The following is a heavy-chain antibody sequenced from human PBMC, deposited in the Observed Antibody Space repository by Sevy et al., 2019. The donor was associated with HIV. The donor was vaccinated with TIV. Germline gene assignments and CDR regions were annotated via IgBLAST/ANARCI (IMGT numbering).Heavy chain of an antibody. J-gene: IGHJ4*02. V-gene: IGHV4-59*01. Sequence: SETLSLTCTVSGGSISGYYWSWIRQPPGKGLEWIGYIYYSGSTNYNPSLKNRVTMSVDTSKNQFSLKMSSVTAADTXXYYCARTPVIMITSGGVIALRQFDFWGQGTLVTVSS. CDR2: IYYSGST. CDR1: GGSISGYY. D-gene: IGHD3-16*02. CDR3: ARTPVIMITSGGVIALRQFDF.